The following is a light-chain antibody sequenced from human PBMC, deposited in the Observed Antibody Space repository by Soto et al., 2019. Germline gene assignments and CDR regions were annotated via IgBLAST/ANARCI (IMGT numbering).Light chain of an antibody. CDR2: TAS. J-gene: IGKJ4*01. CDR3: KQYSTYPLT. V-gene: IGKV1-5*03. CDR1: QSISFW. Sequence: DIQMTQSPSTLSASVGDRVTITCRASQSISFWLAWYQQKPGKAPNILIYTASSLASGVPSRFSGSGSGTDFSLTISSLQPDDFATYYCKQYSTYPLTFGGGTTVEIK.